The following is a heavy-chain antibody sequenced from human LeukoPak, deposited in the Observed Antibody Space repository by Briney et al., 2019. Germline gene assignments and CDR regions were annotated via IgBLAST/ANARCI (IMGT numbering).Heavy chain of an antibody. CDR1: GYTFTGSY. V-gene: IGHV1-2*02. CDR2: INPDSGVT. J-gene: IGHJ4*02. CDR3: ARDFGSSSAWYEFDY. Sequence: ASVKVSCKASGYTFTGSYIHWVRQAPGRGLEWIGWINPDSGVTKYAQNFQGRVTMPRDTSISTASMEMRSLKSDDTAVYYCARDFGSSSAWYEFDYWGQGTLVTVSS. D-gene: IGHD6-19*01.